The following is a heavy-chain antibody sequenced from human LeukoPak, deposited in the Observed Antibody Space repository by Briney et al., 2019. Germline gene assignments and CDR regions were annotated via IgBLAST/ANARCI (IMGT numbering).Heavy chain of an antibody. CDR2: INHSGST. CDR3: ARGMPLYISSWYVNY. V-gene: IGHV4-34*01. D-gene: IGHD6-13*01. CDR1: GGSFSGYY. J-gene: IGHJ4*02. Sequence: PSETLSLTCAVYGGSFSGYYWSWIRQPPGKGLEWIGEINHSGSTNYNPSLKSRVTISVDTSKNQFSLKLSSVTAADTAVYYCARGMPLYISSWYVNYWGQGTLVTVSS.